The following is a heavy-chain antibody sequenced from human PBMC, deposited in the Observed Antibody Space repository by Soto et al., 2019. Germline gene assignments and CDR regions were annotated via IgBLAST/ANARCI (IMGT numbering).Heavy chain of an antibody. CDR3: ARLPAVVAGTAHFDY. CDR2: IYYSGST. J-gene: IGHJ4*02. V-gene: IGHV4-59*01. Sequence: SETLSLTCTFSGGSISSYYWSWIRQPPGKGLEWIGYIYYSGSTNYNPSLKSRVTISVDTSKNQFSLKLSSVTAAGTAVYYCARLPAVVAGTAHFDYWGPGTLVTVSS. CDR1: GGSISSYY. D-gene: IGHD6-19*01.